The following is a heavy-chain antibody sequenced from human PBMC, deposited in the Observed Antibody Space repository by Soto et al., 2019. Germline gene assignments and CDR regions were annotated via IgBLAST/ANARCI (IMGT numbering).Heavy chain of an antibody. Sequence: ASVKISCTASGYTFTSYYMHWVRQAPGQGLEWMGIINPSGGSASYAQKFQGRVTMTRDTSTSTVYMELSSLRSEDTAVYYCARDYYDSSGYKYGMDVWGQGTTVTVSS. CDR2: INPSGGSA. V-gene: IGHV1-46*01. J-gene: IGHJ6*02. CDR3: ARDYYDSSGYKYGMDV. D-gene: IGHD3-22*01. CDR1: GYTFTSYY.